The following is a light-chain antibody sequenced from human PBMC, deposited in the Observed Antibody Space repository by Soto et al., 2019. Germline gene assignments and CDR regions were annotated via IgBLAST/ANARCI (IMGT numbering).Light chain of an antibody. V-gene: IGLV6-57*04. CDR1: SGSIASNY. CDR3: QSYDSSSRV. Sequence: NFMLTQPHSVSESPGKTVTISCTRSSGSIASNYVQWFQQRPGSAPTTVIYEDNQRPSGVPDRFSGSIHSSSNSASLTISGLKTEDEADYYCQSYDSSSRVFGGGTQLTVL. CDR2: EDN. J-gene: IGLJ7*01.